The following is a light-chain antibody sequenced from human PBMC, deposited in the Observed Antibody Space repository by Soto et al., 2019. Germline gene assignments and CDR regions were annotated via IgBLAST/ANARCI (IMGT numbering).Light chain of an antibody. CDR2: AAS. CDR3: QKYDSAPLT. J-gene: IGKJ4*01. Sequence: DIQMTQSPSSLSASVGDSLTIICRARRGMNNYLVWYQQKPGKVPRLLIHAASTLQSGVPSRFSGSGSGTDFTLTISSLQPEDVATYYCQKYDSAPLTFGGGTKVEIK. CDR1: RGMNNY. V-gene: IGKV1-27*01.